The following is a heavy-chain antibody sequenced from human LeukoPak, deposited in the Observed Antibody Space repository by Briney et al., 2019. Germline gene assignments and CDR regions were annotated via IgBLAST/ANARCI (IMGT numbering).Heavy chain of an antibody. CDR2: IYPGDSDT. Sequence: GESLKISRKGPGYRFKSYWIGCVRQMPGKGLEWMGIIYPGDSDTRYSPSFQGQVTISADKSIYTAYLQWSSLKASDTAMYYCARRSVIAAPSFTYSSPATLVTVSS. V-gene: IGHV5-51*01. J-gene: IGHJ4*02. D-gene: IGHD6-6*01. CDR1: GYRFKSYW. CDR3: ARRSVIAAPSFTY.